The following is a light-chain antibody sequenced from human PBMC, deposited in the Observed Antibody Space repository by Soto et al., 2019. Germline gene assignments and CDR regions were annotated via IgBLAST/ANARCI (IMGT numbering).Light chain of an antibody. CDR1: QTISSW. V-gene: IGKV1-5*01. CDR3: QQYNTFWT. CDR2: DVS. Sequence: IKMTQSPSTLSATVGDRVTIACRASQTISSWLAWYQQKPGKAPKLLIYDVSTLGSGVPSRFSGSGSGTDFTLTISSLQPDDFATYYCQQYNTFWTFGQGTKVDIK. J-gene: IGKJ1*01.